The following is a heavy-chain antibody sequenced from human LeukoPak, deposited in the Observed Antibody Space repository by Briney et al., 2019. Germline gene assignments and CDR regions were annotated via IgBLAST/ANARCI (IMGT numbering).Heavy chain of an antibody. CDR2: ISGSGGST. D-gene: IGHD5-18*01. Sequence: GGSLRLSCAASGFTFSSYAMSWVRQAPGKGLEWVSAISGSGGSTYYADSEKGRFTISRDNSKNTLYLQMNSMRAEDTSVYYCAKGRYSYDNDAFDSWGQGTMVTVSS. CDR1: GFTFSSYA. J-gene: IGHJ3*02. V-gene: IGHV3-23*01. CDR3: AKGRYSYDNDAFDS.